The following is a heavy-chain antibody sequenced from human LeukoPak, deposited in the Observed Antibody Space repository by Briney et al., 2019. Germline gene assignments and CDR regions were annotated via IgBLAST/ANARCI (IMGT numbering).Heavy chain of an antibody. Sequence: GGSLRLSCAASGFTFSSYAMHWVRQAPGKGLEYVSAISSNGGSTYYANSVKGRFTISRDNSKNTLYLQMNSLRAEDTAVYYCARVISGYDYFDYWGQGTLVTVSS. CDR2: ISSNGGST. J-gene: IGHJ4*02. D-gene: IGHD5-12*01. CDR3: ARVISGYDYFDY. V-gene: IGHV3-64*01. CDR1: GFTFSSYA.